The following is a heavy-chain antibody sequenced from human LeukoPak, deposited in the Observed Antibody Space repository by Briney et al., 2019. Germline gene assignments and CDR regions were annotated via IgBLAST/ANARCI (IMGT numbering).Heavy chain of an antibody. CDR1: GGSISSDSYY. V-gene: IGHV4-39*07. J-gene: IGHJ4*02. Sequence: SETLSLTCTVSGGSISSDSYYWGWIRQPPGKGLEWIGSIYYSGSTYYNPSLKSRVTISVDTSKNQFSLKLSSVTAADTAVYYCAREEIAAAVDYWGQGTLVTVSS. CDR3: AREEIAAAVDY. D-gene: IGHD6-13*01. CDR2: IYYSGST.